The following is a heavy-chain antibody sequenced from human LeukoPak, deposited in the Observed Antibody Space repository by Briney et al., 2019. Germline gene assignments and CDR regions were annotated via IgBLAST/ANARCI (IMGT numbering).Heavy chain of an antibody. CDR3: ARKSDSGKDFDY. CDR2: INPSNGDT. CDR1: GYTFTYHY. D-gene: IGHD1-26*01. V-gene: IGHV1-46*01. J-gene: IGHJ4*02. Sequence: GASVKVSCKASGYTFTYHYIHLVRQAPGQGLEWMGIINPSNGDTNYAQKFQGRVTMTRDTSTSTVHMDLSSLGSEDTAVYYCARKSDSGKDFDYWGQGTLVTVSS.